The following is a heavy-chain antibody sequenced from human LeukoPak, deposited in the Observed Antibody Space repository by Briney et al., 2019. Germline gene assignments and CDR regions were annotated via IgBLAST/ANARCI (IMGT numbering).Heavy chain of an antibody. CDR2: IFHSGST. CDR3: ARITYGDYDYFFDH. Sequence: SGTLSLACVVSGDSISSSHWWSWDRQPPGKGLEWIGEIFHSGSTSYSPSLKSRVTISVDKSKNQFSLRLSSVTAADTAAYYCARITYGDYDYFFDHWGQGALVTVSS. CDR1: GDSISSSHW. D-gene: IGHD4-17*01. J-gene: IGHJ4*02. V-gene: IGHV4-4*02.